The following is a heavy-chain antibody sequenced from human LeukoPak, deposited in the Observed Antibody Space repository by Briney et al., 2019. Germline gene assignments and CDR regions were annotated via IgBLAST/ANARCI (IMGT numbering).Heavy chain of an antibody. V-gene: IGHV4-59*01. D-gene: IGHD6-13*01. J-gene: IGHJ5*02. CDR1: GGSISSYY. CDR2: IYYSGST. CDR3: ARTQQLGIRFDP. Sequence: ETLSLTCTVSGGSISSYYWSWIRQPPGKGLEWIGYIYYSGSTNYNPSLKSRVTISVDTSKNQFSLKLSSVTAADTAVYYCARTQQLGIRFDPWGQGTLVTVSS.